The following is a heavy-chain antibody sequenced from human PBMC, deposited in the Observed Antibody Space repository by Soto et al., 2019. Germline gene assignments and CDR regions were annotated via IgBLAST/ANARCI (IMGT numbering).Heavy chain of an antibody. Sequence: GESLKISCKGSGYSFTSYWIGWVRQMPGKGLEWMGIIYPGDSDTRYSPSFQGQVTISADKSISTAYLQWSSLKASDTAMYYCATTANSHIAVAGRGAFDIWGQGTMVTVSS. J-gene: IGHJ3*02. CDR2: IYPGDSDT. V-gene: IGHV5-51*01. CDR3: ATTANSHIAVAGRGAFDI. CDR1: GYSFTSYW. D-gene: IGHD6-19*01.